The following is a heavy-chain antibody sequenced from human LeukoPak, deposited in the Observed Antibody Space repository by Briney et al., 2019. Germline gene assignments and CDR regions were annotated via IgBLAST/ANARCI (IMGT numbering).Heavy chain of an antibody. Sequence: PSETLSLTCTVSGYSISSGYYWAWILQSPGKGLEWIGSIYHSGSTYYNPSLKSRVTISVDTSKNQFSLKLSSVTAADTAVYSCARGGGYCSSTSCPGRAVAGTHYFDSWGQGTLVTVSS. CDR2: IYHSGST. D-gene: IGHD2-2*01. V-gene: IGHV4-38-2*02. J-gene: IGHJ4*02. CDR3: ARGGGYCSSTSCPGRAVAGTHYFDS. CDR1: GYSISSGYY.